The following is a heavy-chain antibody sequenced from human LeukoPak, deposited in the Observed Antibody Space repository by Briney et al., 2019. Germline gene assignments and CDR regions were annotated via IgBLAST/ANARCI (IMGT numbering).Heavy chain of an antibody. J-gene: IGHJ4*02. CDR2: IYYSGST. CDR3: ASLYCSSTSCYLFH. D-gene: IGHD2-2*01. V-gene: IGHV4-59*08. CDR1: GGSISSYY. Sequence: SETLSLTCTVSGGSISSYYWSWLRQTPGKGLEWIGYIYYSGSTNYNPSLKSRVNISVDTSKNQFSLKLSSVTAADTALYYCASLYCSSTSCYLFHWRQGTLVTVSS.